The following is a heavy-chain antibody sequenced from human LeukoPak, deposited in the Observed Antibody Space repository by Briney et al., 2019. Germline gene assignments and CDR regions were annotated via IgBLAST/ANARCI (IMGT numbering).Heavy chain of an antibody. Sequence: GPSVKVSCKAPGYTFTSYDISWMRQATGQGLEWMGWMNPNSGNTGYAQKFQGRVTITRNTSISTAYMELSSLRSEDTAVYYCARAMVPSSWYWDYYYMDVWGKGTTVTVSS. CDR3: ARAMVPSSWYWDYYYMDV. D-gene: IGHD6-13*01. V-gene: IGHV1-8*03. J-gene: IGHJ6*03. CDR1: GYTFTSYD. CDR2: MNPNSGNT.